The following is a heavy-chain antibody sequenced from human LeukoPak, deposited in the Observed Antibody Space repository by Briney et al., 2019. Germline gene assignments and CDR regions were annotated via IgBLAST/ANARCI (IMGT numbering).Heavy chain of an antibody. CDR2: INPNSGGT. J-gene: IGHJ4*02. CDR3: ARIPRGRYEAY. Sequence: GASVKVSCKASGYTFSGYYMYWVRQAPGQGLEWMGWINPNSGGTNYAQKFQGRVTMTRDTSTTTGYMELSRLRSDDTAVCYCARIPRGRYEAYWGQGTLVTVSS. V-gene: IGHV1-2*02. CDR1: GYTFSGYY. D-gene: IGHD1-26*01.